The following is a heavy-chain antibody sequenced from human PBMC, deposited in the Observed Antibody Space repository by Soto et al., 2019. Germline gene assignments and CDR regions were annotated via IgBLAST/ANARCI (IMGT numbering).Heavy chain of an antibody. D-gene: IGHD2-21*02. CDR3: ARFYCGGGDCYIRPDYFDY. CDR2: IKEHGSEK. Sequence: GGSLRLSCEASGFTFSGYWMSWVGQAPGKGLEWVANIKEHGSEKYYVDSVKGRITISRDNAKNSLYLQMNSLRVEDTAIYYCARFYCGGGDCYIRPDYFDYWGQGALVTVSS. V-gene: IGHV3-7*01. J-gene: IGHJ4*02. CDR1: GFTFSGYW.